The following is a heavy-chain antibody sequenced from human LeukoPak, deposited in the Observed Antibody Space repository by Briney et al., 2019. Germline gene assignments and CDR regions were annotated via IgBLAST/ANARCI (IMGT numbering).Heavy chain of an antibody. D-gene: IGHD1-26*01. CDR2: IYYSGST. V-gene: IGHV4-59*08. CDR3: ARNSGTYQTYYFDY. J-gene: IGHJ4*02. Sequence: SETLSLTCTVSGGSISSYYWSWIRQPPGKGLEWIGHIYYSGSTNYNPSLKSRVTISVDTSKNQFSLKLSSVTAADTAAYYCARNSGTYQTYYFDYWGQGTLVTVSS. CDR1: GGSISSYY.